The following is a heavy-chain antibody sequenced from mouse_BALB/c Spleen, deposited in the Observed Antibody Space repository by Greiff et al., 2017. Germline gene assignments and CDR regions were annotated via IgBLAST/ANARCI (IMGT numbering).Heavy chain of an antibody. CDR1: GYAFSSYW. Sequence: QVQLKQSGAELVRPGSSVKISCKASGYAFSSYWMNWVKQRPGQGLEWIGQIYPGDGDTNYNGKFKGKATLTADKSSSTAYMQLSSLTSEDSAVYFCARFGYYDYVYAMDYWGQGTSVTVSS. J-gene: IGHJ4*01. CDR2: IYPGDGDT. V-gene: IGHV1-80*01. D-gene: IGHD2-4*01. CDR3: ARFGYYDYVYAMDY.